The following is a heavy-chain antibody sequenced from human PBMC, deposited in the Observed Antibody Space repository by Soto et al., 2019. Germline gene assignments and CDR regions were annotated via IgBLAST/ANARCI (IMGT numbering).Heavy chain of an antibody. V-gene: IGHV1-3*01. CDR2: INAGNGNT. Sequence: QVQLVQSGAEVKKPGASVKVSCKASGYTFTSYALHWVRQAPGQMLEWMGWINAGNGNTRYSQKFQGRVTITRDTSASTVYMELSSLRSEDTAVYYCARDSTAMVRGVNTWFDPWGQGTPVTVSS. J-gene: IGHJ5*02. CDR1: GYTFTSYA. D-gene: IGHD3-10*01. CDR3: ARDSTAMVRGVNTWFDP.